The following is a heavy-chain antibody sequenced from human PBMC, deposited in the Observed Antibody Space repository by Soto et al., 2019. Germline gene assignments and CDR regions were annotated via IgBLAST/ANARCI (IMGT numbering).Heavy chain of an antibody. CDR3: TRHEERLSFKHYSYGMDV. J-gene: IGHJ6*02. V-gene: IGHV3-73*02. D-gene: IGHD6-25*01. CDR1: GFTFSGSA. CDR2: IRSKANSYAT. Sequence: EVQLVESGGGLVQPGGSLKLSCAASGFTFSGSAMHWVRQASGKGLEWVGRIRSKANSYATAYAASVKGRFTISRDDSKNTAYLQMNSLKTEDTAVYYCTRHEERLSFKHYSYGMDVWGQGTTVTVSS.